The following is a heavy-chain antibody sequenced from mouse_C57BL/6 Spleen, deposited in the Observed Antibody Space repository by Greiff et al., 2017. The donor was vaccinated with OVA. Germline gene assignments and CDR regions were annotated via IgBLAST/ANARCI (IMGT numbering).Heavy chain of an antibody. CDR3: AILSRGFAY. CDR2: INPYNGGT. CDR1: GYTFTDYY. Sequence: DVKLVESGPVLVKPGASVKMSCKASGYTFTDYYMNWVKQSHGKSLEWIGVINPYNGGTSYNQKFKGKATLTVDKSSSTAYMELNSLTSEDSAVYYCAILSRGFAYWGQGTLVTVSA. V-gene: IGHV1-19*01. J-gene: IGHJ3*01. D-gene: IGHD1-1*01.